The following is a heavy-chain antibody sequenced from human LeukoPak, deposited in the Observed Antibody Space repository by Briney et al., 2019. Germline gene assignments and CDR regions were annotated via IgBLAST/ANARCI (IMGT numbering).Heavy chain of an antibody. D-gene: IGHD3-9*01. V-gene: IGHV1-8*01. Sequence: GASVNVSCKASVYTFTSYDINWVRQATGQGLEWMGWMNPNSGNTGYAQKFQGRVTMTRNTSISTAYMELSSLRSEDTAVYYCARGGEYYDILTGYYRTAGFDYWGQGTLVTVSS. CDR3: ARGGEYYDILTGYYRTAGFDY. J-gene: IGHJ4*02. CDR1: VYTFTSYD. CDR2: MNPNSGNT.